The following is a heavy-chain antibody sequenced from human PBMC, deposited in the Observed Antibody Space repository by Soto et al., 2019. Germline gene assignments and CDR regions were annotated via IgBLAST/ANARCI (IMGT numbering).Heavy chain of an antibody. CDR3: ARVHCAGGSCFSSDSSSSGMDV. CDR2: ISGSGGST. D-gene: IGHD2-15*01. CDR1: GFTFTSYA. Sequence: GSLRLSCAASGFTFTSYAMIWVRQAPGKGLEWVSAISGSGGSTYYADSVKGRFTISRDNSKNTVYLQMNSLRAEDTAVYYCARVHCAGGSCFSSDSSSSGMDVGGKG. J-gene: IGHJ6*04. V-gene: IGHV3-23*01.